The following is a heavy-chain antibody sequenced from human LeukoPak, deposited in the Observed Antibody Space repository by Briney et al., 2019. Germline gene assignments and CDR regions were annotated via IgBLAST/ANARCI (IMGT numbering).Heavy chain of an antibody. CDR3: AATQKGSPFDY. V-gene: IGHV1-18*01. CDR2: ISGDKGPT. Sequence: ASVKVSCKASGYPFGNFAITWVRQARGQGLEWLGWISGDKGPTYYAPKLQGRVTLTTDTSTSTAYMELTNLRSDDTAVYYCAATQKGSPFDYWGQGTLVTVSS. D-gene: IGHD3-10*01. J-gene: IGHJ4*02. CDR1: GYPFGNFA.